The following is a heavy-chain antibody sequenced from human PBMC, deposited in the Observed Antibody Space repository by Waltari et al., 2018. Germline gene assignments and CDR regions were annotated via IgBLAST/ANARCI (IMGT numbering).Heavy chain of an antibody. D-gene: IGHD2-15*01. Sequence: LRLQESCPGPVKPSGPLSLLGALSGDSITSGNLWNWVRQSPGTGLEWIGQVHDSGKTNYNPSFAGRVTVSLDTATYHVALKMTSATAADTALYYCARDRGRGLYLDTWGQGILVTVSP. CDR3: ARDRGRGLYLDT. J-gene: IGHJ4*02. V-gene: IGHV4-4*02. CDR2: VHDSGKT. CDR1: GDSITSGNL.